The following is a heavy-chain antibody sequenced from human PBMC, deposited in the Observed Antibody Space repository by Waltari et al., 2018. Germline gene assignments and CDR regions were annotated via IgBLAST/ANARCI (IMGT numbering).Heavy chain of an antibody. J-gene: IGHJ6*02. V-gene: IGHV3-30-3*01. CDR2: ISYDGSNK. Sequence: VQLVESGGGVVQPGRSLRLSCAASGFTFPNYAMHWVRQAPGKGLEWVALISYDGSNKYYADSVKGRFTISRDNSKNTLYLQMISLRADDTAVYYCAREGQLGKTYYYYYGMDVWGQGTTVTVSS. CDR1: GFTFPNYA. D-gene: IGHD7-27*01. CDR3: AREGQLGKTYYYYYGMDV.